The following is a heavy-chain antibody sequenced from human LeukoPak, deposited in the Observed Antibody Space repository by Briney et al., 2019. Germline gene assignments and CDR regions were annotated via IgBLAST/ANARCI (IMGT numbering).Heavy chain of an antibody. CDR1: GGSISSYY. J-gene: IGHJ2*01. CDR3: ARLGNWGNYWYFDL. D-gene: IGHD7-27*01. V-gene: IGHV4-4*07. Sequence: PSETLSLTCTVSGGSISSYYWSWIRQPAGKELEWIGRIYTSGTTYNPSLKSRVTMPVDTSKNQFSLKLSSVAAADTAVYYCARLGNWGNYWYFDLWGRGTLVTVSS. CDR2: IYTSGT.